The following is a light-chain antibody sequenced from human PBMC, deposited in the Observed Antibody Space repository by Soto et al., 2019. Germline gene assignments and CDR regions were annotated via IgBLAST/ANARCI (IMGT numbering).Light chain of an antibody. CDR1: QSVSNNY. J-gene: IGKJ3*01. Sequence: EIVRTQSPGTLSLSPGERATLSCRASQSVSNNYLAWYQQKPGQAPRLLISGASNRATGIPDRFSGSGSGTDFTLAISRLEPEDFAVYYCQQYGTSPFTFGPGTKVDIK. V-gene: IGKV3-20*01. CDR2: GAS. CDR3: QQYGTSPFT.